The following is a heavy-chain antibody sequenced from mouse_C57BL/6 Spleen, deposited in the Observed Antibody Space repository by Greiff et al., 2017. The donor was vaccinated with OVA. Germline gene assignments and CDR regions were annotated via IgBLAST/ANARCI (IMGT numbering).Heavy chain of an antibody. CDR1: GFTFSDFY. D-gene: IGHD2-2*01. Sequence: DVKLVESGGGLVQSGRSLRLSCATSGFTFSDFYMEWVRQAPGKGLEWIAASRNKANDYTTEYSASVKGRFIVSRDTSQSILYLQMNALRAEDTAIYYCARDAGGYDGSWFAYWGQGTLVTVSA. V-gene: IGHV7-1*01. CDR3: ARDAGGYDGSWFAY. CDR2: SRNKANDYTT. J-gene: IGHJ3*01.